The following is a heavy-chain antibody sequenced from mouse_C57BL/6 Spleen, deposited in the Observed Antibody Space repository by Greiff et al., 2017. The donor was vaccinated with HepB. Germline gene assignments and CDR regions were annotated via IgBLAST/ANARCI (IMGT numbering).Heavy chain of an antibody. V-gene: IGHV5-16*01. J-gene: IGHJ4*01. CDR3: AREDSNYEGAMDY. CDR1: GFTFSDYY. Sequence: EVMLVESEGGLVQPGSSMKLSCTASGFTFSDYYMAWVRQVPEKGLEWVANINYDGSSTYYLDSLKSRFIISRDNAKNILYLQMSSLKSEDTATYYCAREDSNYEGAMDYWGQGTSVTVSS. CDR2: INYDGSST. D-gene: IGHD2-5*01.